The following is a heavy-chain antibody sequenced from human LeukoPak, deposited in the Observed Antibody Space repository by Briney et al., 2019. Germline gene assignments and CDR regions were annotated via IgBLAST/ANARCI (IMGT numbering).Heavy chain of an antibody. CDR1: GGSFSGYY. J-gene: IGHJ4*02. V-gene: IGHV4-34*01. CDR2: INHSGST. D-gene: IGHD3-3*01. Sequence: SETLSLTCAVYGGSFSGYYWSWIRQPPGKGLEWIGEINHSGSTNYNPSLKSRVTISVDTSKNQFSLKLTSVTAADTAVYYCARYSATIFGGVLDYWGQGTLVTVSS. CDR3: ARYSATIFGGVLDY.